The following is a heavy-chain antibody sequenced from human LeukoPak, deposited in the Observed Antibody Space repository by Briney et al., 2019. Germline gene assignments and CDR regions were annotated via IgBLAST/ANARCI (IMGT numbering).Heavy chain of an antibody. D-gene: IGHD6-13*01. V-gene: IGHV3-23*01. CDR3: AKVPSSWDYYYYYMDV. CDR1: GFTSSSYA. J-gene: IGHJ6*03. CDR2: ISGSGGST. Sequence: GGSLRLSCAASGFTSSSYAMSWVRQAPGKGLEWVSAISGSGGSTYYADSVKGRFTSSRDNSKNTLYLQMNSLRAEDTAVYYCAKVPSSWDYYYYYMDVWGKGTTVTVSS.